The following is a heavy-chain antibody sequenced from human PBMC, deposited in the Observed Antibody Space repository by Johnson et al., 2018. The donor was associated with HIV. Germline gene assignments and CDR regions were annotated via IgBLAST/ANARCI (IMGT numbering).Heavy chain of an antibody. CDR3: ARAYSSSWYRDDAFDI. Sequence: QVQLVESGGGLIQPEGSLRLSCAASGFTVSSNYMSWVRQAPGKGLEWVAFRRYDGRNKYYVDSVKGRFTISRDNSKNTLYLQMNSLRAEDTAVYYCARAYSSSWYRDDAFDIWGQGTMVTVFS. CDR1: GFTVSSNY. CDR2: RRYDGRNK. D-gene: IGHD6-13*01. J-gene: IGHJ3*02. V-gene: IGHV3-30*02.